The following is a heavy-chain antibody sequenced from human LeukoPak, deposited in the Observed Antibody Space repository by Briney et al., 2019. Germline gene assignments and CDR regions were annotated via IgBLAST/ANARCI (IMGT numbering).Heavy chain of an antibody. J-gene: IGHJ5*02. D-gene: IGHD3-22*01. CDR3: QKGNSGYFADL. V-gene: IGHV3-23*01. Sequence: GGSLRLSCSASGFIFYNYGVMWVRQAPGQGLECVSAISNDGGGTTYADFGKGLFTISRDNSKNTMSLQMNSLRPEDTALYYSQKGNSGYFADLWGQGTVVTVSS. CDR2: ISNDGGGT. CDR1: GFIFYNYG.